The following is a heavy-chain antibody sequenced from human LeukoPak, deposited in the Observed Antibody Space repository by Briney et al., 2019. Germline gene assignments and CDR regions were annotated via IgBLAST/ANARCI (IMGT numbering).Heavy chain of an antibody. CDR1: GYTFTSYD. CDR2: IIPIFGTA. J-gene: IGHJ6*03. CDR3: ARDRGLRELLNYYYYYMDV. V-gene: IGHV1-69*05. Sequence: SVKLSCKASGYTFTSYDINWVRQAPGQGIEWMGGIIPIFGTANYEQKFQGRVTITTDESTSTAYMELSSLRSEDTAVYYCARDRGLRELLNYYYYYMDVWGKGTTVTVSS. D-gene: IGHD1-26*01.